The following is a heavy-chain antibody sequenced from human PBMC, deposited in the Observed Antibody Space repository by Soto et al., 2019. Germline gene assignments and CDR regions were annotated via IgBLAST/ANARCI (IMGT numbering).Heavy chain of an antibody. CDR3: ARDASFLGGNSYGWYFDL. CDR2: INPSGGST. Sequence: ASVKVSCKASGYTFTSCYMHWVRQALGQGLEWMGIINPSGGSTSCAQKFQGRVTMTRDTSTSTVYMELSSLRSEDTAVYYCARDASFLGGNSYGWYFDLWGRGTLVTVSS. D-gene: IGHD2-21*02. CDR1: GYTFTSCY. J-gene: IGHJ2*01. V-gene: IGHV1-46*01.